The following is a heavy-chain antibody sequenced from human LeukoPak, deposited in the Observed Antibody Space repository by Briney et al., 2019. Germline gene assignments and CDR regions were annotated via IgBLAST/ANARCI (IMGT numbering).Heavy chain of an antibody. CDR3: ARIEHYYYYMDV. J-gene: IGHJ6*03. CDR2: ISSSGSTI. CDR1: GFTFSSYE. Sequence: PGGSLRLSCAASGFTFSSYEMNWVRQAPGKGLEWVSYISSSGSTIYYADSVKGRFTISRDNAKNSLYLQMNSLRAEDTAVYYCARIEHYYYYMDVRGKGTTVTVSS. D-gene: IGHD5-24*01. V-gene: IGHV3-48*03.